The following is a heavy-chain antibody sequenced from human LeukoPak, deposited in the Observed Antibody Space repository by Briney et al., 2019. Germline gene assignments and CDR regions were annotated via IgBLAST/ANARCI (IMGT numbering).Heavy chain of an antibody. V-gene: IGHV4-61*02. CDR2: ISSTGST. D-gene: IGHD3-10*01. Sequence: SETLSLTCTVSGGSISSGGHYWSWIRQPAGKGLEYLGRISSTGSTNYNPSLRSRVTISADTSKNQFSLKLSSVTAADTAVYYCAGHELLWFGELPSYYFDYWGQGTLVTVSS. J-gene: IGHJ4*02. CDR1: GGSISSGGHY. CDR3: AGHELLWFGELPSYYFDY.